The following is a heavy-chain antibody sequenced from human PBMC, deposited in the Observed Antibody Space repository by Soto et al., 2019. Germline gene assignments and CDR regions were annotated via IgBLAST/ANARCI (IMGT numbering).Heavy chain of an antibody. CDR2: ISGSGGST. D-gene: IGHD6-13*01. CDR3: AKDRSSSSWYTGLDY. CDR1: GFTFSSYA. V-gene: IGHV3-23*01. J-gene: IGHJ4*02. Sequence: GGSLRLSCAASGFTFSSYAMSWVRQAPGKGLEWVSAISGSGGSTYYADSAKGRFTISRGNSKNTLYLQMNSLRAEDTAVYYCAKDRSSSSWYTGLDYWGQGTLVTVSS.